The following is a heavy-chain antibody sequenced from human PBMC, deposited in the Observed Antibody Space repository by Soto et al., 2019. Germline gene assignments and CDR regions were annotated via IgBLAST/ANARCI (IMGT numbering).Heavy chain of an antibody. V-gene: IGHV5-51*01. D-gene: IGHD3-10*01. J-gene: IGHJ5*02. CDR3: ARQSHYGSGSYYNGFDP. CDR1: GYTFTSYW. Sequence: GESLKISCKGSGYTFTSYWIGWVRQMPGKGLEWMGIIYPYDSDTRYSPSFQGQVTISADKSISTAYLQWSSLKASDTAIYYCARQSHYGSGSYYNGFDPWGQGTLVTVSS. CDR2: IYPYDSDT.